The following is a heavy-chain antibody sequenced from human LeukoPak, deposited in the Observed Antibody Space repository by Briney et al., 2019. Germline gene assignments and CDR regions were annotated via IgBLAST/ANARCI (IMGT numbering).Heavy chain of an antibody. CDR3: ARLRLWFGHGYFDY. J-gene: IGHJ4*02. CDR2: IYYSGST. V-gene: IGHV4-39*01. D-gene: IGHD3-10*01. Sequence: SETLSLTCTVSGGSINNGDNYWSWIRQPPGKGLEWIGSIYYSGSTYYNPSLKSRVTVSVDTSKNQFSLKLSSVTAADTAVYYCARLRLWFGHGYFDYWGQGTLVTVSS. CDR1: GGSINNGDNY.